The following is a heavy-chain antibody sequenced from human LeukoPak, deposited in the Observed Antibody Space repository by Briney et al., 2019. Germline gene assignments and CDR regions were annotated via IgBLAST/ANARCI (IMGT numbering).Heavy chain of an antibody. V-gene: IGHV3-11*01. D-gene: IGHD5-12*01. CDR1: GFTFSDYY. CDR2: ISSSGSTI. Sequence: GGSLRLSCAASGFTFSDYYMSWIRQAPGKGLEWVSYISSSGSTIYYADSVKGRFTICRDNAKNSLYLQMNSLRAEDTAVYYCARDRRADRGYDLIRLDYWGQGALVTVSS. J-gene: IGHJ4*02. CDR3: ARDRRADRGYDLIRLDY.